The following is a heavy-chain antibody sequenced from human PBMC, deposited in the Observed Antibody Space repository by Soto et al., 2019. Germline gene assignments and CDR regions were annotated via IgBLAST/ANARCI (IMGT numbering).Heavy chain of an antibody. D-gene: IGHD4-4*01. CDR3: AKDLIDYSNSYFDY. CDR2: ITSVGYT. Sequence: EVQLLESGGGLVQPGGSLRLSCVGSGFSFSNYAMSWVRQAPGKGLEWVAAITSVGYTYYVDSLKGRFTISRDNSKNTLDLQMNSLRAEDTAVYYCAKDLIDYSNSYFDYWGQGTLVTVAS. CDR1: GFSFSNYA. V-gene: IGHV3-23*01. J-gene: IGHJ4*02.